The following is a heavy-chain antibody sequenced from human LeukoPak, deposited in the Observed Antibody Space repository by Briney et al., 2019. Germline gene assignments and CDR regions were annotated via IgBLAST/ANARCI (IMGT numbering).Heavy chain of an antibody. CDR3: ARHVEMATIWRGNYYYMDV. J-gene: IGHJ6*03. D-gene: IGHD5-24*01. CDR1: GGSISSSSYY. V-gene: IGHV4-39*07. Sequence: PSETLSLTCTVSGGSISSSSYYWGWIRQPPGKGLEWIGSIYYSGSTYYNPSLKSRVTISVDTSKNQFSLKLSSVTAADTAVYYCARHVEMATIWRGNYYYMDVWGKGTTVTVSS. CDR2: IYYSGST.